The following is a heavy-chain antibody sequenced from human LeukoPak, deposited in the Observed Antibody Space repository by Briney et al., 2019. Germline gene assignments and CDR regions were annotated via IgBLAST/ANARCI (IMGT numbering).Heavy chain of an antibody. Sequence: PGGSLRLSCAASGFTVSSNYMSWVRQAPGKGLEWVSVIYSGGSTYYADSVKGRFTISRDNSKNTLYLQMNSLRAEDTAVYCCAREARDGYNYYFDYWGQGTLVTVSS. CDR2: IYSGGST. D-gene: IGHD5-24*01. V-gene: IGHV3-53*01. J-gene: IGHJ4*02. CDR3: AREARDGYNYYFDY. CDR1: GFTVSSNY.